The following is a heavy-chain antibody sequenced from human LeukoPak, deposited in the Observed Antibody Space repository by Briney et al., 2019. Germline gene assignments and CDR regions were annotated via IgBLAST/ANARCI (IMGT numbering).Heavy chain of an antibody. V-gene: IGHV3-7*03. CDR1: GFTFSSYW. CDR2: MNHNGNVN. Sequence: GGSLRLSCAASGFTFSSYWMNWARQAPGKGLEWVASMNHNGNVNYYMDSVKGRFTISRDNAKNSLYLQMSNLRAEDTAVYFCARGGGLDVWGQGATVTVSS. J-gene: IGHJ6*02. CDR3: ARGGGLDV. D-gene: IGHD3-16*01.